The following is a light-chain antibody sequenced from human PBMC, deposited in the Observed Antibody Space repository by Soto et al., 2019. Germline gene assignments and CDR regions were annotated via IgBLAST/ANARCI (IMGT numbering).Light chain of an antibody. CDR1: QSISSY. CDR2: AAS. J-gene: IGKJ1*01. CDR3: QQYNTYSRT. Sequence: DIQMTQSPSSLSASVGDRVTITCRASQSISSYLNWYQQKPGKAPKLLIYAASTLQSGVPSRFSGSGSGTDFTLTISCLQSEDFATYYCQQYNTYSRTFGQGTMVDI. V-gene: IGKV1-39*01.